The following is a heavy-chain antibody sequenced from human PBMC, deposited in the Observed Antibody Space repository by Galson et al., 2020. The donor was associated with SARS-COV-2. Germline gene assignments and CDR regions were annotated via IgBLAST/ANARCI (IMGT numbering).Heavy chain of an antibody. J-gene: IGHJ5*02. CDR1: GFTFSSYE. V-gene: IGHV3-48*03. D-gene: IGHD6-13*01. CDR2: ISSSGSTV. CDR3: ARDPSSSWYNGFDP. Sequence: GGSLRLFCAASGFTFSSYEMNWVRQAPGKGLEWVSYISSSGSTVYYADSVKGRFTISRDNAKKSLYLQMNSLRAEDTALYYCARDPSSSWYNGFDPWGQGTLVTVSS.